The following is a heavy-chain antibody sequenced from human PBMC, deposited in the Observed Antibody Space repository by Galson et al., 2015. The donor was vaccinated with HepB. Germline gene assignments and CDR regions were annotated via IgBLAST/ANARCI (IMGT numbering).Heavy chain of an antibody. Sequence: SLRLSCAASGFTFSSYWMSWVRQAPGKGLEWVANIKQDGSEKYYVDSVRGRFTISRDNAKNSLYLQMNSLRAEDTAVYYCATHPTRYQLLWYFDYWGQGTLVTVSS. CDR1: GFTFSSYW. D-gene: IGHD2-2*01. CDR2: IKQDGSEK. V-gene: IGHV3-7*03. J-gene: IGHJ4*02. CDR3: ATHPTRYQLLWYFDY.